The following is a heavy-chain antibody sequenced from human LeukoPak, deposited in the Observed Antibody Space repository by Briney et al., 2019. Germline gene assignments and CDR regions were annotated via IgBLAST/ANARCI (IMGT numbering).Heavy chain of an antibody. J-gene: IGHJ4*02. V-gene: IGHV3-30*02. D-gene: IGHD6-13*01. Sequence: GGSLRLSCAASGFTFSSYGMHWVRQAPGKGLEWAAFIRYDGSNKYYADSVKGRFTISRDNSKNTLYLQMSSLRAEDTAVYYCAKYIKAAAPYFDYWGQGTLVTVSS. CDR2: IRYDGSNK. CDR3: AKYIKAAAPYFDY. CDR1: GFTFSSYG.